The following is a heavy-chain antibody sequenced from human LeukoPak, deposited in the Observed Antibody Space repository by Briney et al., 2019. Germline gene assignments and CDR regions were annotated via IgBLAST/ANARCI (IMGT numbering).Heavy chain of an antibody. D-gene: IGHD3-22*01. CDR2: IYHSGST. Sequence: RPSETLSLTCAVTGNSISSGYYWGWIRQPPGKGLEWIGSIYHSGSTYYNPSLKSRVTISVDTSKNRFSLKLSSVTAADTAVYYCAGQHDSNGYYFYWGQGTLATVSS. CDR1: GNSISSGYY. V-gene: IGHV4-38-2*01. J-gene: IGHJ4*02. CDR3: AGQHDSNGYYFY.